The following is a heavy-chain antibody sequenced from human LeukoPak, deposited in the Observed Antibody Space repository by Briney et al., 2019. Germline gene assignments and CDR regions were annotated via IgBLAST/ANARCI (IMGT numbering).Heavy chain of an antibody. J-gene: IGHJ4*02. CDR2: IYTSGST. V-gene: IGHV4-4*07. D-gene: IGHD6-6*01. CDR3: ARGAARQSLDY. CDR1: GGSTSSYY. Sequence: PSETLFPPCTVSGGSTSSYYLGWVRQPAGEGLEWIGRIYTSGSTNYNPSLKSRVTMSVDTSKNQFSLKLSSVTAADTAVYYCARGAARQSLDYWGQGTLVTVSS.